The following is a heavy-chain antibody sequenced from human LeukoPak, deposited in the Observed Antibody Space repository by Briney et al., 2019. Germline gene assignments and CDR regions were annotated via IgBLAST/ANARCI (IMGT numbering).Heavy chain of an antibody. D-gene: IGHD4-17*01. CDR2: VSTSGGDT. CDR1: GFTFSTYA. V-gene: IGHV3-21*01. CDR3: ARDPGTVTTGPHSVDY. Sequence: GGSLRLSCAASGFTFSTYAMSWVRQAPGKGLEWVSSVSTSGGDTYNADSVKGRFTISRDNAKNSLYLQMNSLRAEDTAVYYCARDPGTVTTGPHSVDYWGQGTLVTVSS. J-gene: IGHJ4*02.